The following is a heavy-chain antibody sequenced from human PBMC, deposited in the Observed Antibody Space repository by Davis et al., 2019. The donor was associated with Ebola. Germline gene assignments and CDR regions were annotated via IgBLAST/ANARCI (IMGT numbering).Heavy chain of an antibody. D-gene: IGHD6-19*01. J-gene: IGHJ4*02. CDR3: ATCGFCVSSSGIDY. V-gene: IGHV3-23*01. CDR2: ISGAGYNT. Sequence: GESLKISCAASGFTFTNYAMSWVRQGPGQGLEWVAGISGAGYNTYHADSVKGRFTISRDNSKNTLYLQMNSLSADDTAVYYCATCGFCVSSSGIDYRGQGTLVTVSS. CDR1: GFTFTNYA.